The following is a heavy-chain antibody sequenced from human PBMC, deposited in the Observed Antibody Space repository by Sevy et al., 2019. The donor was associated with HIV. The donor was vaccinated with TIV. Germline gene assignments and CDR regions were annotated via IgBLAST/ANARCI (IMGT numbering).Heavy chain of an antibody. D-gene: IGHD3-10*01. J-gene: IGHJ3*02. V-gene: IGHV3-9*01. CDR1: GFTFDEYA. CDR2: VTWSGSV. Sequence: GGSLRLSCVASGFTFDEYAMHWVRQPPGKGLEWVSGVTWSGSVDYADSVKGRFTISRDNAKSVLFLQMNSLRVDDTALYYCAKGTMEAIMDLYDPFHIWGPGTMVTVSS. CDR3: AKGTMEAIMDLYDPFHI.